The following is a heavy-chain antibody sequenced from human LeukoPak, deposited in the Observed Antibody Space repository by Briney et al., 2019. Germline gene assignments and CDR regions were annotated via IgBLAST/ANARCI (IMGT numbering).Heavy chain of an antibody. Sequence: GASVKVSCKASGYTFTSYGISWVRQAPGQGLEWMGWISAYNGNTNYAQKLQGRVTMTTDTSTSTAYMELRSLRSDDTAVYYCARDHMVRGVVYYYYGMDVWGQGTTVTVSS. CDR3: ARDHMVRGVVYYYYGMDV. J-gene: IGHJ6*02. CDR2: ISAYNGNT. CDR1: GYTFTSYG. V-gene: IGHV1-18*01. D-gene: IGHD3-10*01.